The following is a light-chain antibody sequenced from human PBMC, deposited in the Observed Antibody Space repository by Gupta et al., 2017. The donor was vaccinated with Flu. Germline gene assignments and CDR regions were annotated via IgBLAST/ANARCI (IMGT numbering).Light chain of an antibody. CDR1: QSVSSY. CDR2: DAS. V-gene: IGKV3-11*01. J-gene: IGKJ5*01. Sequence: EIVLTQSPATLSLSPGERATLSCRASQSVSSYLAWYQQKPGQAPRLLIYDASNRATGIPARFSGSGSGTEFTLTISSREPEDFAVYYCQQRSNCPNTFGQGTQVEIK. CDR3: QQRSNCPNT.